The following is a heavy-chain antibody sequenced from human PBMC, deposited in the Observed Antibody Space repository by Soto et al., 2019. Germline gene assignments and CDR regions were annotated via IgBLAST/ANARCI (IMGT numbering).Heavy chain of an antibody. V-gene: IGHV3-23*01. CDR2: ISGSGGST. Sequence: PGGSLRLSCAASGFTFSSYAMSWVRQAPGKGLEWVSAISGSGGSTYYADSVKGRFTISRDNSKDTLYLQMNSLRAEDTAVYYCARDAPSLGGWYEYDYWGQGTLVTVSS. CDR1: GFTFSSYA. CDR3: ARDAPSLGGWYEYDY. J-gene: IGHJ4*02. D-gene: IGHD6-19*01.